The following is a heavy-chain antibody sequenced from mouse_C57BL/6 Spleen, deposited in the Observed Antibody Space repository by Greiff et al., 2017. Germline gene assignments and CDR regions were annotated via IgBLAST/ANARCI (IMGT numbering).Heavy chain of an antibody. J-gene: IGHJ4*01. V-gene: IGHV1-69*01. CDR2: IDPSDSYT. D-gene: IGHD2-5*01. CDR1: GYTFTSYW. Sequence: QVQLQQPGAELVMPGASVKLSCKASGYTFTSYWMHWVKQRPGQGLEWIGEIDPSDSYTNYNQKFKGKSTLTVDNSSSTAYTQLSSLTSEDSAVYYCATSCYSNYRWAMAYWGQGTSVTVSA. CDR3: ATSCYSNYRWAMAY.